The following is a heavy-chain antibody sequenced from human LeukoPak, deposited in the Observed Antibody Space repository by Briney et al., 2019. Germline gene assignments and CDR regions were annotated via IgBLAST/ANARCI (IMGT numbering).Heavy chain of an antibody. V-gene: IGHV4-38-2*02. Sequence: SETLSLTCTVSGYSISDGCYWGWIRQPPGRGLERIGSIYHSGSNYYNPSLTSRVTMSVDTSKNQFSLKLSSVTAADTAVYYCARVGMTSIADAFDIWGQGTMVSVSS. CDR1: GYSISDGCY. D-gene: IGHD2-21*02. CDR3: ARVGMTSIADAFDI. CDR2: IYHSGSN. J-gene: IGHJ3*02.